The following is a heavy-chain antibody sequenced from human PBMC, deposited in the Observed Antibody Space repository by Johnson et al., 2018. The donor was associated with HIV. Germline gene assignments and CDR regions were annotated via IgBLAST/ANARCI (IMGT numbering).Heavy chain of an antibody. V-gene: IGHV3-66*01. CDR2: IYRGGST. CDR1: GFTVSSNS. J-gene: IGHJ3*02. D-gene: IGHD2-2*01. Sequence: EVQLVESGGALVQPGGSLRLSCAASGFTVSSNSMTWVRQAPGKGLEWVSLIYRGGSTYYADSVKGRFTISRDNSKNTLYLQMNSLRAEDTAVYYCARSGYCTTSSCTDDAFDIWGQGTMVTVSS. CDR3: ARSGYCTTSSCTDDAFDI.